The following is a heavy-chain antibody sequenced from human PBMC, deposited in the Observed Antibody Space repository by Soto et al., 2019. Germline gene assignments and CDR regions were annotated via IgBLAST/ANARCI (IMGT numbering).Heavy chain of an antibody. J-gene: IGHJ4*02. V-gene: IGHV2-26*01. Sequence: QVTLKESGPVLLKPTETLTLTCTVSGFSLSIAGMGVSWVRQPPGKALEWLAHIFSNDEKSYNTSLKSRLTISKVSSRGQVVLTITNLDPLDTATYYCARIPHRSGCEVFDYWGQGTLVTVSS. CDR1: GFSLSIAGMG. D-gene: IGHD6-19*01. CDR3: ARIPHRSGCEVFDY. CDR2: IFSNDEK.